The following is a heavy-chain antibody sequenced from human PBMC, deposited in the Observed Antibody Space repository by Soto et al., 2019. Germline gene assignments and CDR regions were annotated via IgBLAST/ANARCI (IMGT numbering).Heavy chain of an antibody. Sequence: ASVKVSCKASGGTFSSYAISWVRQAPGQGLEWMGGIIPIFGTANYAQKFQGRVTITADESTSTAYMELSSLRSEDTAVYYCARRIDGPYYYYGMDVWGQGTTVTVSS. J-gene: IGHJ6*02. CDR2: IIPIFGTA. V-gene: IGHV1-69*13. CDR3: ARRIDGPYYYYGMDV. CDR1: GGTFSSYA.